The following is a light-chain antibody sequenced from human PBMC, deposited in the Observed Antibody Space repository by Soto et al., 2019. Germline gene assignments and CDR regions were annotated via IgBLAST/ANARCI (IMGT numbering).Light chain of an antibody. V-gene: IGKV1-5*01. Sequence: IQMPQSPSSLSASVGEPVPVTCRASQSVSGWLAWYQQKPGEANKLLIYDASALPRGVPSRFSGSGSGTKFTLTIASLQPDEFATYYCKKYETFSGTVGPGTKVDIK. CDR3: KKYETFSGT. CDR2: DAS. CDR1: QSVSGW. J-gene: IGKJ3*01.